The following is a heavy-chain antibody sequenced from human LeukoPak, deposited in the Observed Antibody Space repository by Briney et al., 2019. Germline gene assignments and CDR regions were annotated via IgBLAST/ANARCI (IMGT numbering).Heavy chain of an antibody. J-gene: IGHJ6*03. V-gene: IGHV1-2*02. Sequence: ASVKVSCKASGYTFTGYYMHWVRQAPGQGLEWMGWINPSSGRTNYAQNFQDRVAMTRDTSISTAYMELSSLRSDDTAVYYCARGSSIHVLLYHYYYMDVWGKGTTVGVSS. D-gene: IGHD2-2*01. CDR2: INPSSGRT. CDR1: GYTFTGYY. CDR3: ARGSSIHVLLYHYYYMDV.